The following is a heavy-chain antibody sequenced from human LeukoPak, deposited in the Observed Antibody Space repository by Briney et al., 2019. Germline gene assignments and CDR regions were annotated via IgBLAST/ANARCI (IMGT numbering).Heavy chain of an antibody. CDR3: AKSGGSYSYWYFDL. D-gene: IGHD1-26*01. CDR2: ISGSGGNT. CDR1: GFTFSNYA. J-gene: IGHJ2*01. V-gene: IGHV3-23*01. Sequence: GGSLRLSCAASGFTFSNYAMSWVRQAPGKGLEWVSAISGSGGNTYYADSVKGRFTISRDNSKNTLNLQMNSLRAEDTAIYYCAKSGGSYSYWYFDLWGRGTLVTVSS.